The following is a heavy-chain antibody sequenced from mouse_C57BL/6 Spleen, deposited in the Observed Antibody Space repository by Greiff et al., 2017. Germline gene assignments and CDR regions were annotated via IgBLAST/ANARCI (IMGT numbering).Heavy chain of an antibody. V-gene: IGHV1-63*01. CDR3: ARQGTGTGSFDY. CDR2: IYPGGGYT. CDR1: GYTFTNYW. D-gene: IGHD4-1*01. J-gene: IGHJ2*01. Sequence: QVQLKESGAELVRPGTSVKMSCKASGYTFTNYWIGWAKQRPGHGLEWIGDIYPGGGYTNYNEKFKGKATLTADKSSSTAYMQFSSLTSEDSAIYYCARQGTGTGSFDYWGQGTTLTVSS.